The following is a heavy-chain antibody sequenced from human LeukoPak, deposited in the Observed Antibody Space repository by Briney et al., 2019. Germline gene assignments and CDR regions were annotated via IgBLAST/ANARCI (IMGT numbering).Heavy chain of an antibody. V-gene: IGHV1-18*01. CDR1: GYTFTSYG. J-gene: IGHJ4*02. CDR2: ISAYNGNT. Sequence: ASVKVPCKASGYTFTSYGISWVRQAPGQGLEWMGWISAYNGNTNYAQKLQGRVTMTTDTSTSTAYMELRSLRSDDTAVYYCARQGSRITMVRGVFDYWGQGTLVTVSS. CDR3: ARQGSRITMVRGVFDY. D-gene: IGHD3-10*01.